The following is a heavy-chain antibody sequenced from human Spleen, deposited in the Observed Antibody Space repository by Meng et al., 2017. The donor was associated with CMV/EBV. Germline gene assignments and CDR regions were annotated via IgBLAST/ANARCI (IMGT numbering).Heavy chain of an antibody. J-gene: IGHJ4*02. CDR2: ISSSGSTI. V-gene: IGHV3-11*01. D-gene: IGHD2-21*02. CDR3: ATAGRVVVAAMGPSLDN. Sequence: GESLKISCAASGFTFSDYYMSWIRQAPGKGLEWVSYISSSGSTIYYADSVKGRFTISRDNAKNSLYLQMNSLRAEDTALYYCATAGRVVVAAMGPSLDNWGQGTLVTVSS. CDR1: GFTFSDYY.